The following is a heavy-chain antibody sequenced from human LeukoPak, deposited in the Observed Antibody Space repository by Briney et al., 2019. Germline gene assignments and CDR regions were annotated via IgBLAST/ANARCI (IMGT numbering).Heavy chain of an antibody. CDR2: IYYSGST. V-gene: IGHV4-39*07. D-gene: IGHD1-1*01. Sequence: PSETLSLTCTVSGGSISSSSYYWGWIRQPPGKGLEWIGSIYYSGSTYYNPSLKSRVTISVDRSKNQFSLKLSSVTAADTAVYYCATDAQEDSTTGRQEAFDIWGQGTMVTVSS. J-gene: IGHJ3*02. CDR1: GGSISSSSYY. CDR3: ATDAQEDSTTGRQEAFDI.